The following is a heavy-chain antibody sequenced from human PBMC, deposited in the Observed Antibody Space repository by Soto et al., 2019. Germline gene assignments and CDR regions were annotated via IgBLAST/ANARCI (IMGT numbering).Heavy chain of an antibody. V-gene: IGHV1-69*13. D-gene: IGHD2-21*02. Sequence: SLQLSCKFSGYTLTELSMHWVRQAPGQGLEWMGGIIPIFGTANYAQKFQGRVTITADESTSTAYMELSSLRSEDTAVYYCARNRGGVATATWGDFDELGQGTLVTV. J-gene: IGHJ4*02. CDR1: GYTLTELS. CDR2: IIPIFGTA. CDR3: ARNRGGVATATWGDFDE.